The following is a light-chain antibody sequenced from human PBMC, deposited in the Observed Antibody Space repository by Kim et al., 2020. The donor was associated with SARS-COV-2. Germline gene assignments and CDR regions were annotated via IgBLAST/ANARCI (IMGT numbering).Light chain of an antibody. Sequence: ASFGDRVTIPCRASQSISRYLNLYQQKPGKVPRLVIYTASSLQSGVPSRFSGSGSGTDFTLTISSLQPEDSATYYCQQSYSTLYTFGQGTKLEI. CDR2: TAS. J-gene: IGKJ2*01. CDR3: QQSYSTLYT. V-gene: IGKV1-39*01. CDR1: QSISRY.